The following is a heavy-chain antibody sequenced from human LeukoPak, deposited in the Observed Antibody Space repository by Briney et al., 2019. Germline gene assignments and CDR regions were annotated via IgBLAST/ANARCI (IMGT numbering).Heavy chain of an antibody. J-gene: IGHJ4*02. CDR3: AHPYCGSDTCPTLILYFDY. CDR1: GFTFSSYA. CDR2: ISGSGGTT. V-gene: IGHV3-23*01. Sequence: GGSLRLSCAASGFTFSSYAMSWVRQAPGKGLEWVSAISGSGGTTYYADSVKGRFTISRDNSKNTLYLQMNSLRAEHTAIYYCAHPYCGSDTCPTLILYFDYWGQGTLVTVSS. D-gene: IGHD2-21*02.